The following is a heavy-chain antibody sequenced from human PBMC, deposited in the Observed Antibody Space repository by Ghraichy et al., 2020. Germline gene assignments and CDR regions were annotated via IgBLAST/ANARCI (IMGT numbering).Heavy chain of an antibody. CDR3: ARRGPYYYDSSGYSAYYYGMDV. Sequence: GSLRLSCTVSGGSISSYYWSWIRQPPGKGLEWIGYIYYSGSTNYNPSLKSRVTISVDTSKNQFSLKLSSVTAADTAVYYCARRGPYYYDSSGYSAYYYGMDVWGQGTTVTVSS. CDR2: IYYSGST. D-gene: IGHD3-22*01. CDR1: GGSISSYY. J-gene: IGHJ6*02. V-gene: IGHV4-59*08.